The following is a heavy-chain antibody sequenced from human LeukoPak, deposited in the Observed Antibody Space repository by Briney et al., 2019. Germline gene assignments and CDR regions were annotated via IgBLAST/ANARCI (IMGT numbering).Heavy chain of an antibody. CDR3: ATTILDYGDYGGYFDY. D-gene: IGHD4-17*01. Sequence: ASVKVSCKASGYTFTSYYMHWVRQAPGQGLEWMGWISAYNGNTNYAQKLQGRVTMTTDTSTSTAYMELRSLRSDDTAVYYCATTILDYGDYGGYFDYWGQGTLVTVSS. CDR2: ISAYNGNT. J-gene: IGHJ4*02. V-gene: IGHV1-18*04. CDR1: GYTFTSYY.